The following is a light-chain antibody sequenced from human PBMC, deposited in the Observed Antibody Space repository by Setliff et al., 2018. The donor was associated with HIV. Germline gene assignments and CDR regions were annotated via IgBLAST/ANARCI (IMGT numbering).Light chain of an antibody. CDR1: SNDVGRYDL. V-gene: IGLV2-23*01. CDR3: CSNTGSNTFV. Sequence: QSALTQPASVSGSPGQSITISCTGTSNDVGRYDLVSWYQQHPARAPKLICYQATRRPSGVSNRFSGSKSGNVASLTISGLQAEDEADYYCCSNTGSNTFVFGTGTKVTVL. CDR2: QAT. J-gene: IGLJ1*01.